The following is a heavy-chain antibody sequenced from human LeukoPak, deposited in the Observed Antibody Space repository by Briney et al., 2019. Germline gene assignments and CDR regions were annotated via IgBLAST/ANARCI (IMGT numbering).Heavy chain of an antibody. J-gene: IGHJ4*02. CDR3: AREVKSYYGAHYFDY. V-gene: IGHV1-69*13. Sequence: GASVKVSCKASGGTFSSYAISWVRQAPGQGLEWMGGIIPIFGTANYAQKFQGRVTITADESTSTAYMELSSLRSEDTAVYYCAREVKSYYGAHYFDYWGQGTLVTVSS. D-gene: IGHD1-26*01. CDR1: GGTFSSYA. CDR2: IIPIFGTA.